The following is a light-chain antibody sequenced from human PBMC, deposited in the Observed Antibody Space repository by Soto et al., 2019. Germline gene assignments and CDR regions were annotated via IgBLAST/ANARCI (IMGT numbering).Light chain of an antibody. CDR3: AAWEDSVNGWV. CDR1: SSNIGNNY. J-gene: IGLJ3*02. CDR2: NNN. V-gene: IGLV1-47*02. Sequence: QSVLTQSPSPSGTPGQRVTISCSGSSSNIGNNYVYWYQQFPGAAPKLLIYNNNQRPSGVPDRFSGSKSATSASLAISGLRSEDEADYYCAAWEDSVNGWVFGGGTKLTVL.